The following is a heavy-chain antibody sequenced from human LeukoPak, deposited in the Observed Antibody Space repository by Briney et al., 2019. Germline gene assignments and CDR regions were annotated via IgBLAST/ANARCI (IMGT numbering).Heavy chain of an antibody. CDR1: GGSISSGGYS. Sequence: SQTLSLTCAVSGGSISSGGYSWSWIRQPPGKGLEWIGYIYHSGSTYYNPSLKSRVTISVDRSKNQFSLKLSSVTAADTAVYYCARGTRFYGSGSLALDYWGQGTLVTVSS. D-gene: IGHD3-10*01. V-gene: IGHV4-30-2*01. CDR2: IYHSGST. J-gene: IGHJ4*02. CDR3: ARGTRFYGSGSLALDY.